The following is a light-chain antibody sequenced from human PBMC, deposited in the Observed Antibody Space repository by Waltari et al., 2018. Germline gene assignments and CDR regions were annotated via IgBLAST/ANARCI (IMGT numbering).Light chain of an antibody. CDR2: GAS. CDR3: QQYDRSPPT. J-gene: IGKJ2*01. CDR1: QCAAGSS. V-gene: IGKV3-20*01. Sequence: EILITQEPGSWPLSPGQSATLPGRASQCAAGSSLAWYQHKPGQATRLLIYGASNRATGIPDRFSGSGSGTDFTLTISRLEPEDFAVYSCQQYDRSPPTFGQGTKLEIK.